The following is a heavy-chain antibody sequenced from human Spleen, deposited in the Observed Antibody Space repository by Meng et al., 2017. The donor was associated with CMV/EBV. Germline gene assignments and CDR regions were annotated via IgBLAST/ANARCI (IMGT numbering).Heavy chain of an antibody. Sequence: GGSLRLSCSASGFTFSNYAMTWVRQAPGKGPKWVATINDSGRTTFYADSVKGRFTSSRDNSNETLFLQMNSLTAEDAAVYYCAKGEWELPTFFDFWGQGNLVTVSS. D-gene: IGHD1-26*01. J-gene: IGHJ4*02. CDR2: INDSGRTT. V-gene: IGHV3-23*01. CDR1: GFTFSNYA. CDR3: AKGEWELPTFFDF.